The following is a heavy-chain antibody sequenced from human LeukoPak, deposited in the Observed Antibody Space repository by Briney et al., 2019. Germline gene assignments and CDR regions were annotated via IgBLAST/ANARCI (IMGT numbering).Heavy chain of an antibody. D-gene: IGHD2-2*01. CDR3: ARNGLPVALDK. V-gene: IGHV3-7*01. CDR1: GFTFNRHW. J-gene: IGHJ4*02. Sequence: GGSLRLSCAASGFTFNRHWMTWVRQAPGKGLEWIANVNPDMSEKNYVESVKGRFTISRDKVKNSLYLQMNSLRGDDTAVYYCARNGLPVALDKWGQGTLVTVSS. CDR2: VNPDMSEK.